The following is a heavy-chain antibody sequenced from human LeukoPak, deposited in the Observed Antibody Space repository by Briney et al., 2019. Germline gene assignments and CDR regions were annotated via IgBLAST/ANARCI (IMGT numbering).Heavy chain of an antibody. D-gene: IGHD3-3*01. CDR3: AREPLGVIPHPVDY. CDR2: ISAYNGNT. Sequence: ASVKVSCKASGYTFNSYGFSWVRQAPGQGLEWLGWISAYNGNTNYAQKLQGRVTMTTDTSTSTAYMELRSLRSDDTAVYYCAREPLGVIPHPVDYWGQGTLVTVSS. V-gene: IGHV1-18*01. CDR1: GYTFNSYG. J-gene: IGHJ4*02.